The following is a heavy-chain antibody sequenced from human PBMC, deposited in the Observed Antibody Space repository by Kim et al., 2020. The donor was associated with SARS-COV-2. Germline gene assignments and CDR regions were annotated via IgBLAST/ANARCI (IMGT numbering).Heavy chain of an antibody. CDR2: ISYDGSNK. CDR1: GFTFSSYA. V-gene: IGHV3-30*04. Sequence: GGSLRLSCAASGFTFSSYAMHWVRQAPGKGLEWVAVISYDGSNKYYADSVKGRFTISRDNSKNTLYLQMNSLRAEDTAVYYCAREYMVRGVMNIYYYGMDVWGQGTTVTVSS. J-gene: IGHJ6*02. D-gene: IGHD3-10*01. CDR3: AREYMVRGVMNIYYYGMDV.